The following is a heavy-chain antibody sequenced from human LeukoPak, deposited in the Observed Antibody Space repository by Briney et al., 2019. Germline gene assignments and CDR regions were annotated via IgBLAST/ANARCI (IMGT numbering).Heavy chain of an antibody. CDR2: ISYDGSNK. V-gene: IGHV3-30*03. CDR1: GFTFSDYY. D-gene: IGHD5-24*01. J-gene: IGHJ6*02. CDR3: ARDLLMAMTVLYYYYGMDV. Sequence: GGSLRLSCAASGFTFSDYYMSWIRQAPGKGLEWVAVISYDGSNKYYVDSVKGRFTISRDNSKNTLYLQMNSLRAEDTAVYYCARDLLMAMTVLYYYYGMDVWGQGTTVTVSS.